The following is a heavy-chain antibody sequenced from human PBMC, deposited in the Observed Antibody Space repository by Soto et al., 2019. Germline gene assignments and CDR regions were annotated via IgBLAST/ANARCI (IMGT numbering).Heavy chain of an antibody. J-gene: IGHJ3*02. CDR3: AKDLNGGIITPRGAFDI. D-gene: IGHD2-8*01. Sequence: GGSLRLSCAASGFTFNNYAVSWVRQAPGKGLEWVSSISGNGGSTYYADSVEGRFTISRDNSKNTLYMEMNSLRAEDTAVYYCAKDLNGGIITPRGAFDIWGQGTIVTVSS. CDR2: ISGNGGST. V-gene: IGHV3-23*01. CDR1: GFTFNNYA.